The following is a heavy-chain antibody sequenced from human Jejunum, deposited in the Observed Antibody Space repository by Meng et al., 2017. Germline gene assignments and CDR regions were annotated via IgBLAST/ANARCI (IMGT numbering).Heavy chain of an antibody. CDR1: GGSITGTNW. J-gene: IGHJ4*02. Sequence: QVQVQESGPGLVSPSGTLSLTCAVSGGSITGTNWWTWVRQAPGKGLVWIGEIYHSGTTNYNPSLKSRVAISADKSRNQFSLNLYSLSAADTAVYYCATRTRDSFDYWGQGSLVTVSS. V-gene: IGHV4-4*02. CDR3: ATRTRDSFDY. CDR2: IYHSGTT. D-gene: IGHD1-7*01.